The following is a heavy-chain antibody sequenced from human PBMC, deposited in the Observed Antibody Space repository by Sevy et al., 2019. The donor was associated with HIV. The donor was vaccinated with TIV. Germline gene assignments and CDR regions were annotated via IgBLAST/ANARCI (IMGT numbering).Heavy chain of an antibody. CDR2: VSHDGSAT. Sequence: GGSLRLSCTVSGFTLSSHNMHWVRQAPGKGLVWVSRVSHDGSATDYADSVKGRFIIFRDNAKNTVFLQLKSLRADDTALYYCARESFYYDSGNWGRWLDPWGQGTLVTVSS. D-gene: IGHD3-16*01. CDR1: GFTLSSHN. J-gene: IGHJ5*02. CDR3: ARESFYYDSGNWGRWLDP. V-gene: IGHV3-74*01.